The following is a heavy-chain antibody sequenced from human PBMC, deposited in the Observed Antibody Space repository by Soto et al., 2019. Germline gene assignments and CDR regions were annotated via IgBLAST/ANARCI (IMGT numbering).Heavy chain of an antibody. D-gene: IGHD3-22*01. CDR2: IYYSGST. CDR1: CGSIISGGYY. V-gene: IGHV4-31*03. J-gene: IGHJ5*02. Sequence: SETLSLTCTFSCGSIISGGYYWSWIRQHPGKGLEWIGYIYYSGSTYYNPSLKSRVTISVDTSKNQFSLKLSSVTAADTAVYYCARTRYYDSKPTNWFDPWGQGTLVTVSS. CDR3: ARTRYYDSKPTNWFDP.